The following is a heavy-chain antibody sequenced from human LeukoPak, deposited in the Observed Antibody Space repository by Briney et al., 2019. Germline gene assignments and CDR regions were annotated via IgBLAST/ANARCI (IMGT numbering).Heavy chain of an antibody. J-gene: IGHJ6*03. CDR1: GGSISSSSYY. CDR3: ARDLVAVAGEMSYYYYYMDV. CDR2: IYHSGST. V-gene: IGHV4-39*02. Sequence: SETLSLTCTVSGGSISSSSYYWGWIRQPPGKGLEWIGSIYHSGSTYYNPSLKSRVTISVDTSKNQFSLQLNSVTPEDTAVYYCARDLVAVAGEMSYYYYYMDVWGKGTTVTISS. D-gene: IGHD6-19*01.